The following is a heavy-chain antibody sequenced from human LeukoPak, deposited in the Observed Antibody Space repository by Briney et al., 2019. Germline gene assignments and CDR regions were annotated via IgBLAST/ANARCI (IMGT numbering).Heavy chain of an antibody. J-gene: IGHJ6*02. Sequence: ASVKVSCKASGYTFTSYGISWVRQAPGQGLEWMGWISAYNGNTNYAQKLQGRVTMTTDTSTSTAYMELRCLRSDDTAVYYCARGCYYGSGSYYIGYYYYGMDVWGQGTTVTVSS. CDR3: ARGCYYGSGSYYIGYYYYGMDV. CDR1: GYTFTSYG. CDR2: ISAYNGNT. D-gene: IGHD3-10*01. V-gene: IGHV1-18*01.